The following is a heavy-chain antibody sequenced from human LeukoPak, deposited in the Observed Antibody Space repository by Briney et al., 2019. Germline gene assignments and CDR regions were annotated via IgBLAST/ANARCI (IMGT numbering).Heavy chain of an antibody. Sequence: SGTLSLTCTVSGGSISSNYWSWIRQPAGKEREGIGRIYTSGSTNYNPSLQSRGTISVDKSKYQFSLKLSSGTAADTAVYYCARENYEFGYYSYGMAGSGQPTTATVSS. J-gene: IGHJ6*01. D-gene: IGHD3-3*01. CDR3: ARENYEFGYYSYGMAG. CDR1: GGSISSNY. V-gene: IGHV4-4*07. CDR2: IYTSGST.